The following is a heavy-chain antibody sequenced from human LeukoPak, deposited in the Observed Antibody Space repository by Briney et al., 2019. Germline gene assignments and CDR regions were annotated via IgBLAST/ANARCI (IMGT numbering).Heavy chain of an antibody. CDR1: GFTFSSYW. CDR3: AKHLDGGDFMYYFDY. D-gene: IGHD4-17*01. J-gene: IGHJ4*02. Sequence: GGSLRLSCAASGFTFSSYWMSWVRQAPGKGLEWVANIKQDGSEKYYVDSVKGRFTISRDNAKNSLYLQMNSLRAEDTAVYYCAKHLDGGDFMYYFDYWGQGTLVTVSS. V-gene: IGHV3-7*01. CDR2: IKQDGSEK.